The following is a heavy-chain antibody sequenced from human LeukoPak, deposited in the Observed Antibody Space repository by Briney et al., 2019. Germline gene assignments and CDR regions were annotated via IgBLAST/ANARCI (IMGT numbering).Heavy chain of an antibody. CDR2: ISWNSGST. D-gene: IGHD1-7*01. CDR1: GFTFEDSA. J-gene: IGHJ4*02. Sequence: PGGSLRLSCAVSGFTFEDSAMHWVRQAPGKGLEWVSGISWNSGSTGYADSVKGRFTIFRDNAKNSLYLQMNSLRPEDAALYYCAKDIGFRTGTTAPDYWGQGTLVTVSS. V-gene: IGHV3-9*01. CDR3: AKDIGFRTGTTAPDY.